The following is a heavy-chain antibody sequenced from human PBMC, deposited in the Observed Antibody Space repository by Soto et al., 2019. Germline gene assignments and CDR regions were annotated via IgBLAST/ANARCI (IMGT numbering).Heavy chain of an antibody. CDR2: IYWDDDK. J-gene: IGHJ4*02. D-gene: IGHD4-17*01. CDR1: GFSLSTSGVG. V-gene: IGHV2-5*02. CDR3: AHSRVTTPFDY. Sequence: QITLKESGPPLVKPTQTLTLTCTFSGFSLSTSGVGVGWIRQPPGKALEWLALIYWDDDKRYSPSLKSKLTITQYASTNLVGLTMTNIDPVDTAADYCAHSRVTTPFDYWGQGTLVAVSS.